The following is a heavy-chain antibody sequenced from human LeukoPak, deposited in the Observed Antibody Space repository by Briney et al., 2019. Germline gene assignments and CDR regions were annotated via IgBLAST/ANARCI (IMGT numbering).Heavy chain of an antibody. Sequence: PGGSLRLSCAASGFTFSSYAMTWVRQAPGKGLEWISAISGSAYSTSYADSVKGRFTISRDNSKNPLYLQMNSLRAEDTAIYYCARNTSGFKLGDAFDIWGQGTMVTVSS. CDR1: GFTFSSYA. V-gene: IGHV3-23*01. CDR2: ISGSAYST. CDR3: ARNTSGFKLGDAFDI. D-gene: IGHD3-22*01. J-gene: IGHJ3*02.